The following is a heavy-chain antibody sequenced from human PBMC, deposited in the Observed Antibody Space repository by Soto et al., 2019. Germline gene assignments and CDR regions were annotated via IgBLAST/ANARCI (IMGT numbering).Heavy chain of an antibody. CDR3: AREAAAGLVC. J-gene: IGHJ4*02. Sequence: ASVKVSCKASGYTFTSNDINWVRQATGQGLEWMGWMNPNSGNTVYAQRFQGRVTMTRNTSISTAYMELSSLRSEDTAVYYCAREAAAGLVCWGQGTLVTVSS. V-gene: IGHV1-8*01. D-gene: IGHD6-13*01. CDR2: MNPNSGNT. CDR1: GYTFTSND.